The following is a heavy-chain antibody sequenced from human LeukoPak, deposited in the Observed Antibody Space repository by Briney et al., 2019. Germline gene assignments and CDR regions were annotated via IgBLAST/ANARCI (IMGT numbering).Heavy chain of an antibody. Sequence: ASVKVSCKASGYTFISYGISWVRQAPGEGLEWMGWISAYNGNTKHAQNLQGRVTMTTDTSTSTAYMELRSLRSDDTAVYYCARADTSMVTPQDAFDIWGQGKMVTVSS. CDR3: ARADTSMVTPQDAFDI. CDR2: ISAYNGNT. CDR1: GYTFISYG. D-gene: IGHD5-18*01. J-gene: IGHJ3*02. V-gene: IGHV1-18*01.